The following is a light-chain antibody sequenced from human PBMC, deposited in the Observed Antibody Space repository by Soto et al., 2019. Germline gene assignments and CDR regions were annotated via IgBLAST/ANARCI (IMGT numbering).Light chain of an antibody. Sequence: QSVLTQPASVSGSPGQSITISCTGTSSDVGGYNYVSWYQQYPGKAPKVMIYDVSNRPSGVSNRFSGSKSGDTASLTISGLQAEDEADYYCSSYTKSSTLYVFGTGTEVTVL. V-gene: IGLV2-14*03. J-gene: IGLJ1*01. CDR3: SSYTKSSTLYV. CDR1: SSDVGGYNY. CDR2: DVS.